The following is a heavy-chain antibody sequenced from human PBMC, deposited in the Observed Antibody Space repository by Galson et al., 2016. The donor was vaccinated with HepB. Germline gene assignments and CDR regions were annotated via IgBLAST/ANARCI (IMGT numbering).Heavy chain of an antibody. V-gene: IGHV3-48*02. CDR2: ISGSGVNI. Sequence: SLRLSCAASGFTFTSDSMNWVRQAPGKGLEWISYISGSGVNIHYAASVEGRFTISRDNAKNSLYLQMNSLRDEEAATYYCARDYYYDGSDYHGGAFWGQGTLVTVSS. CDR3: ARDYYYDGSDYHGGAF. D-gene: IGHD3-22*01. J-gene: IGHJ4*02. CDR1: GFTFTSDS.